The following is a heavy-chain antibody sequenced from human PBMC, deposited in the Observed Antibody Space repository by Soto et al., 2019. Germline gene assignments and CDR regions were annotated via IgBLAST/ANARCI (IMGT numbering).Heavy chain of an antibody. CDR3: ASFSGWPTGWFDP. D-gene: IGHD6-19*01. J-gene: IGHJ5*02. CDR2: IYHSGGT. V-gene: IGHV4-4*02. CDR1: GGSISSSNW. Sequence: SETLSLTCAVSGGSISSSNWWSWVRQPPGKGLEWIGEIYHSGGTNYNPSLKSRVTISVDKSKNQFSLKLSSVTAADTAVYYCASFSGWPTGWFDPWGQGTLVTVSS.